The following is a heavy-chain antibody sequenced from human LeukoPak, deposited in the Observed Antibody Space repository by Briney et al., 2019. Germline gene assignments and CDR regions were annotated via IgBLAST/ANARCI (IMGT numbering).Heavy chain of an antibody. V-gene: IGHV1-18*04. J-gene: IGHJ4*02. CDR2: ISGYNGKT. CDR1: GYTFTNHG. D-gene: IGHD5-12*01. Sequence: ASVKVSCKASGYTFTNHGITWVRQAPGQGLEWMAWISGYNGKTNYAQNLQGRVTMTTDTSTSTAYMDLRSLRSDDTAVYYCARDYGEGRVATIPLAYWGQGTLVTVSS. CDR3: ARDYGEGRVATIPLAY.